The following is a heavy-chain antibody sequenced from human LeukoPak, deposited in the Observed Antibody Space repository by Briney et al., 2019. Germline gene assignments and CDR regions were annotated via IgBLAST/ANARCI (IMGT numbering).Heavy chain of an antibody. CDR2: IYYSGST. CDR1: GGSIRSFY. Sequence: SETLSLTCTVSGGSIRSFYWSWIRQPPGKGLEWIGYIYYSGSTNYSPSLKSRVTISVDTSKDQFSLKLGSVTAADTAVYYCARDQFRAFGIWGQGTTVTVSS. J-gene: IGHJ3*02. D-gene: IGHD2-21*01. V-gene: IGHV4-59*01. CDR3: ARDQFRAFGI.